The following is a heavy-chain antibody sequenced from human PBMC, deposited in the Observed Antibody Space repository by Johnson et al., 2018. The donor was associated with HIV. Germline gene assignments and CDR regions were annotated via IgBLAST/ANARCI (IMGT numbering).Heavy chain of an antibody. V-gene: IGHV3-13*01. CDR1: GFTFSNYA. D-gene: IGHD3-22*01. CDR3: ARGRDSSGFNDAFDI. J-gene: IGHJ3*02. Sequence: MLLVESGGGLVQPGGSLRLSCAASGFTFSNYAMNWVRQAPGKGLEWVSAIGTAGDTYYPGSVKGRFTISRENAKNSLYLQMNSLRAGDTAVYYCARGRDSSGFNDAFDIWGQGTMVTVSS. CDR2: IGTAGDT.